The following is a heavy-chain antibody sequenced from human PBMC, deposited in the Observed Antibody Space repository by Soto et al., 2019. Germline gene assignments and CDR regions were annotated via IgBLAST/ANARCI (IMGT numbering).Heavy chain of an antibody. J-gene: IGHJ4*02. CDR3: SRLVV. D-gene: IGHD2-15*01. V-gene: IGHV3-73*01. CDR1: GFNFSGSV. Sequence: RRLSCAASGFNFSGSVIHWVRQASGKGLEWVGRIRSKGYNYATAYAASVEGRFTVSRDDSKNTAYLQMNSLKSEDTAVYYCSRLVVWGEGSLVNVPS. CDR2: IRSKGYNYAT.